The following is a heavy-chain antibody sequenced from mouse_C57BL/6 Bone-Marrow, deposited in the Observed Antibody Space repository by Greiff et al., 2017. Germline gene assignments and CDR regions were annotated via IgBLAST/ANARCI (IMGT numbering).Heavy chain of an antibody. J-gene: IGHJ4*01. Sequence: EVKLMESGGGLVQPGGSLSLSCAASGFTFPDYYMSWVRQPPGKALEWLGFIRNKANGSTTAYSASVKGRFTISRDNSQSILYLQMNALRAEASATYYCARSDYSNYDDMDYWGQGTSVTVSS. CDR2: IRNKANGSTT. CDR1: GFTFPDYY. CDR3: ARSDYSNYDDMDY. V-gene: IGHV7-3*01. D-gene: IGHD2-5*01.